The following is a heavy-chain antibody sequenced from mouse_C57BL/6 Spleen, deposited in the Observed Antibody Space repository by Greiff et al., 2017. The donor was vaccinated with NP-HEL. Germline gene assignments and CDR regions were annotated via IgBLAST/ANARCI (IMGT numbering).Heavy chain of an antibody. CDR3: ARRGLYDYDVDY. J-gene: IGHJ2*01. Sequence: VQLQQSGTELVKPGASVKLSCKASGYTFTSYWMHWVKQRPGQGLEWIGNINPSNGGTNYNEKFKSKATLTVDKSSSTAYMQLSSLTSEDSSVYYCARRGLYDYDVDYWGQGTTLTVSS. CDR1: GYTFTSYW. D-gene: IGHD2-4*01. V-gene: IGHV1-53*01. CDR2: INPSNGGT.